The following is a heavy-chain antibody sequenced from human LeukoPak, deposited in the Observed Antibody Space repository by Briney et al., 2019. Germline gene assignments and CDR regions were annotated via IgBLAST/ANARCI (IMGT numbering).Heavy chain of an antibody. V-gene: IGHV5-51*01. CDR3: AKRGVGPPDAFDI. Sequence: GESLKISCKVSGYRFTNYWIGWVRQMPGKGLEWMGIIHPGESHTIYSPSFQGQVTISADKSISTAYLQWSTLKASDTAMYYCAKRGVGPPDAFDIWGLGTMVTVSS. CDR2: IHPGESHT. CDR1: GYRFTNYW. D-gene: IGHD1-26*01. J-gene: IGHJ3*02.